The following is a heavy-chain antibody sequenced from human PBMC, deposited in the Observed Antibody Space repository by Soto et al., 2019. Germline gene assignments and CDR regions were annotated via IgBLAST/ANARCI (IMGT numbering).Heavy chain of an antibody. V-gene: IGHV5-51*01. Sequence: PGQALKISWKGSGYTFTDYWNGWVRQLPGKGLEWVGIIYPGYSDTRYSLSFQGHVTITVDKSTSTAYLQWNTLKASDTAKYYCARHISSPRSYYYDLDFCGQGPTVTVAS. J-gene: IGHJ6*02. CDR2: IYPGYSDT. D-gene: IGHD6-13*01. CDR3: ARHISSPRSYYYDLDF. CDR1: GYTFTDYW.